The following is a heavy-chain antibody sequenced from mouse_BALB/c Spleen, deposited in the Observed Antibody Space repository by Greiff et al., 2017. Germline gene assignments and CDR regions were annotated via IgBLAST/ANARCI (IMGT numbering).Heavy chain of an antibody. Sequence: EVMLVESGGGLVQPGGSRKLSCAASGFTFSSFGMHWVRQAPEKGLEWVAYISSGSSTIYYADTVKGRFTISRDNPKNTLFLQMTSLRSEDTAMYYCARSVDYGSSWYFDVWGAGTTVTVSS. CDR2: ISSGSSTI. V-gene: IGHV5-17*02. CDR1: GFTFSSFG. D-gene: IGHD1-1*01. J-gene: IGHJ1*01. CDR3: ARSVDYGSSWYFDV.